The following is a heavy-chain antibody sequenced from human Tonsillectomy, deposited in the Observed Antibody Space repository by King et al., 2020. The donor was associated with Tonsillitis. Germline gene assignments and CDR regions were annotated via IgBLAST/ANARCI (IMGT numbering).Heavy chain of an antibody. V-gene: IGHV4-39*07. D-gene: IGHD6-19*01. CDR2: IYYSGSA. Sequence: QLQESGPGLVKPSETLSLTCTVSGGSISRSTYYWGWIRQPPGKGLEWIGGIYYSGSAYYNPSLESRVTISVDTSKNQLSLKLSSVTAADTAVYYCARQAVAFIDYWGQGTLVTVSS. CDR3: ARQAVAFIDY. J-gene: IGHJ4*02. CDR1: GGSISRSTYY.